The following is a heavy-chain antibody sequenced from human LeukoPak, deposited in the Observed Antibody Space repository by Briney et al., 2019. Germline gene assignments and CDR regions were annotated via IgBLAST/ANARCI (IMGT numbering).Heavy chain of an antibody. CDR1: GFTFSRYG. D-gene: IGHD4-17*01. CDR3: TKSRDYGRLNDN. V-gene: IGHV3-30*02. Sequence: PGGSLRLSCAASGFTFSRYGMHWVRQAPGKGLKGVALIWNDENNYYADSVKGRFTISRDNSKNTLYLQMNSLRNEDTAVYYCTKSRDYGRLNDNWGQGTLVTVSS. J-gene: IGHJ4*02. CDR2: IWNDENN.